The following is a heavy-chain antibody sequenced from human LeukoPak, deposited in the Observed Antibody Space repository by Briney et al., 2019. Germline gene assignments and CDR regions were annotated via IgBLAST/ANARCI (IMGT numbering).Heavy chain of an antibody. V-gene: IGHV4-34*01. CDR2: INHSGST. J-gene: IGHJ4*02. CDR3: ARHPRGSRGYSSKGLDY. CDR1: GGSFSGYY. D-gene: IGHD5-18*01. Sequence: SETLSLTCAVYGGSFSGYYWSWLRQPPGKGLEWIGEINHSGSTNYNPSLKSRVTISVDTSKNQFSLKLSSVTAADTAVYYCARHPRGSRGYSSKGLDYWGQGTLVTVSS.